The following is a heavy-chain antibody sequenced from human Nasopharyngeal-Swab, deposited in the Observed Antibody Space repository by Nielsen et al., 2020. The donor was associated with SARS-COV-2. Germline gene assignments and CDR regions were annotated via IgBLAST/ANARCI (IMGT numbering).Heavy chain of an antibody. J-gene: IGHJ4*02. V-gene: IGHV1-8*01. CDR2: MNPNSVNT. Sequence: ASVKVSCKASGYTFTSYDINWVRQATGPGLEWMGWMNPNSVNTGYAQKFQGRVTMTRNTSISTAYMELSSLRSEDTAVYYCARGRRGIVGATVYYFDYWGQGTLVTVSS. D-gene: IGHD1-26*01. CDR1: GYTFTSYD. CDR3: ARGRRGIVGATVYYFDY.